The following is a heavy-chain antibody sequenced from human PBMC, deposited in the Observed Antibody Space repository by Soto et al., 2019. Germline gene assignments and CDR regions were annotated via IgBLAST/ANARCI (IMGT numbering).Heavy chain of an antibody. V-gene: IGHV3-9*01. J-gene: IGHJ6*01. CDR1: GFIFDDYA. CDR2: ISWNSGSI. Sequence: EGQLVESGGGLVQPGRSLRLSCAASGFIFDDYAMHWVRQAPGKGLEWVSGISWNSGSIGYADSVKARFTISRDNGKNLLYLQMNSLRAEDTAFYYCAKDISGRGSFYYYFVWTSG. CDR3: AKDISGRGSFYYYFVWTS. D-gene: IGHD1-26*01.